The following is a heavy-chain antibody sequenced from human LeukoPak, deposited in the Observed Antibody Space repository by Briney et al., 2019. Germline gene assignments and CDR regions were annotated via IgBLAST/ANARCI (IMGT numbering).Heavy chain of an antibody. J-gene: IGHJ4*02. CDR3: ARDLVRVVRGVIIYYFDY. V-gene: IGHV4-61*02. D-gene: IGHD3-10*01. CDR1: GGSISSGSYY. CDR2: IYTSGST. Sequence: PSQTLSLTCTVSGGSISSGSYYWSWIRQPAGKGLEWIGRIYTSGSTNYNPSLKSRVAISVDTSKNQFSLKLSSVTAADTAVYYCARDLVRVVRGVIIYYFDYWGQGTLVTVSS.